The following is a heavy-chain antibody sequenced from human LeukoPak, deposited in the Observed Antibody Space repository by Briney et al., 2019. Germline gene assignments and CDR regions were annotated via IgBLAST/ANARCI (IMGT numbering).Heavy chain of an antibody. J-gene: IGHJ4*02. D-gene: IGHD5-18*01. CDR2: IYSGGST. CDR1: GFTVSSNY. V-gene: IGHV3-53*01. CDR3: ARARGGYGYVDY. Sequence: GGSLRLSCAASGFTVSSNYMSWVRQAPGKGLEWVSVIYSGGSTYYADSVKGRFTTSRDNSKNTLYLQMNSLRAEDTAVYYCARARGGYGYVDYWGQGTLVTVSS.